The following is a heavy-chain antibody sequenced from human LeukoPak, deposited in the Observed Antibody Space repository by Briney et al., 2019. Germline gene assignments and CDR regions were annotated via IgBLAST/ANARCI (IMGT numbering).Heavy chain of an antibody. V-gene: IGHV4-59*12. CDR1: GGSISGYY. CDR3: ASSLRSWVFYMDV. D-gene: IGHD3-10*01. Sequence: PSETLSLTRTVSGGSISGYYWSWIRQPPGKGLEWIGYIYHSGSTYYNPSLKSRVTISVDKSKNQFSLKLTSVTAADTAVYYCASSLRSWVFYMDVWGKGTTVSVSS. J-gene: IGHJ6*03. CDR2: IYHSGST.